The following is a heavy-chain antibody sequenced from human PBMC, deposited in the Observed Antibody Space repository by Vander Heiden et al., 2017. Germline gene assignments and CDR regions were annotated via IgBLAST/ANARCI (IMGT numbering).Heavy chain of an antibody. CDR2: ISGSGGST. Sequence: EVQLLESGGGLVQPGGSLRLSCAASGFTFSSYAVGWGRQAPGKGLEWVSVISGSGGSTYYADSVKGRFTISRDNSKNTLYLQMNSLRAEDTAVYYCAKGRPTHGWPPVYYGMDVWGQGTTVTVSS. V-gene: IGHV3-23*01. J-gene: IGHJ6*02. CDR3: AKGRPTHGWPPVYYGMDV. CDR1: GFTFSSYA.